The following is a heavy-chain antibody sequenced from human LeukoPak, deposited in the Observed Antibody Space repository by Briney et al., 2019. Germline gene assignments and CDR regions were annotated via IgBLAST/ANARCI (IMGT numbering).Heavy chain of an antibody. Sequence: QPGGSLRLSCAASGFTFSSYWMHWVRQAPGKGLVWVSRINSDGSSTSYADSVKGRFTISRDNAKNTLYLQMNSLRAEDTAVYYCAREKQTTYYYDSSGYHSWGLWGQGTLVTVSS. V-gene: IGHV3-74*01. CDR3: AREKQTTYYYDSSGYHSWGL. J-gene: IGHJ4*02. D-gene: IGHD3-22*01. CDR1: GFTFSSYW. CDR2: INSDGSST.